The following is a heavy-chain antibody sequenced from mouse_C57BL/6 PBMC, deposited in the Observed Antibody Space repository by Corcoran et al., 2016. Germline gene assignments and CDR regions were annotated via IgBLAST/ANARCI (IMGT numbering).Heavy chain of an antibody. J-gene: IGHJ1*03. V-gene: IGHV9-3*01. D-gene: IGHD1-2*01. CDR1: GYTFTTYG. CDR3: ARGGTTAYWYFDV. CDR2: INTYSGVP. Sequence: QIQLVQSGPELKKPGETVKISCKASGYTFTTYGMSWVKQAPGKGLKWMGWINTYSGVPTYADDFKGRFAFSLETSASTAYLQINNLKNEDTATYFCARGGTTAYWYFDVWGTGTTVTVSS.